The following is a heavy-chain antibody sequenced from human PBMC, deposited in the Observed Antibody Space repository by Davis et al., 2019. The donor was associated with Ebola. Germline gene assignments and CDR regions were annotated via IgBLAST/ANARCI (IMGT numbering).Heavy chain of an antibody. J-gene: IGHJ6*02. CDR2: INSDGSST. CDR3: ARDGYIVVVPAANSSSWDNYYYGKDV. CDR1: GFTFSSYW. Sequence: GESLKISCAASGFTFSSYWMHWVRQAPGKGLVWVSRINSDGSSTSYADSVKGRFTISRDNAKNSLYLQMNSLRAEDTAVYYCARDGYIVVVPAANSSSWDNYYYGKDVWGQGTTVTVSS. D-gene: IGHD2-2*01. V-gene: IGHV3-74*01.